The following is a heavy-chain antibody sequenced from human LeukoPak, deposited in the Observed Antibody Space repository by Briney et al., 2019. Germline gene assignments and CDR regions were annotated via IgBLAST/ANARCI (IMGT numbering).Heavy chain of an antibody. CDR2: ISAYNGNT. D-gene: IGHD2-2*01. Sequence: GASVKVSCKASGYTFTSYGISWVRQAPGQGLEWMGWISAYNGNTNYAQKLQGRVTMTTDTSTSTAYMELRSLRSDDTAVYYCDGVHQGNSWSNYLDYWGQGTLVTVSS. V-gene: IGHV1-18*01. CDR1: GYTFTSYG. CDR3: DGVHQGNSWSNYLDY. J-gene: IGHJ4*02.